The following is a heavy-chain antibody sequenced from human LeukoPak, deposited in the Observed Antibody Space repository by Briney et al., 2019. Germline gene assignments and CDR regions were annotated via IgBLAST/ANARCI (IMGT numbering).Heavy chain of an antibody. J-gene: IGHJ4*02. CDR2: LSGGGSST. V-gene: IGHV3-23*01. Sequence: PGGSLRLSCAASGFTFGSYAMSWVRQAPGKGLEWVSALSGGGSSTHYADSVKGRFTISRDNSKNTLYLQMNSLRAEDTAVYYCAHISSSWPDYWGQGTLVTVSS. CDR3: AHISSSWPDY. CDR1: GFTFGSYA. D-gene: IGHD6-13*01.